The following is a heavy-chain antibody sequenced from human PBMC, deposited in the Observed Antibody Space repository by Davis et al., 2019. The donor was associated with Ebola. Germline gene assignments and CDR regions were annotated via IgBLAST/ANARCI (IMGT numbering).Heavy chain of an antibody. V-gene: IGHV1-8*01. CDR2: MSPYSGNT. D-gene: IGHD1/OR15-1a*01. CDR3: ARGKASRPNIFDS. Sequence: ASVKVSCKASGYTFISNEIHWVRQAAGQGLEWMGWMSPYSGNTDSTEKFQGRVIMTRDTSINTVYMELSSLTSDDTGIYFCARGKASRPNIFDSWGQGTLVSVSS. CDR1: GYTFISNE. J-gene: IGHJ4*02.